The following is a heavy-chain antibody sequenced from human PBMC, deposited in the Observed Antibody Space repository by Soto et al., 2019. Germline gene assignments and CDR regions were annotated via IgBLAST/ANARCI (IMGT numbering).Heavy chain of an antibody. CDR2: IYYSGST. CDR1: GGSISSSSYY. Sequence: PSETLSLTCTVSGGSISSSSYYWGWIRQPPGKGLEWIGSIYYSGSTYYNPSLKSRVTISVDTSKNQFSLKLSSVTAADTAVYYCARYDTAMVNYFDYWGQGTLVTVSS. V-gene: IGHV4-39*01. J-gene: IGHJ4*02. CDR3: ARYDTAMVNYFDY. D-gene: IGHD5-18*01.